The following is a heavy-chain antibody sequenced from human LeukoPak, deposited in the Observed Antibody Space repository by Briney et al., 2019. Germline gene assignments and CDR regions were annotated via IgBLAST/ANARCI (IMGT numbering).Heavy chain of an antibody. J-gene: IGHJ4*02. CDR2: ISGSGGST. Sequence: GGSLRLSCAASGFTFSSYAMSWVRQAPGKGLEWVSAISGSGGSTYYAGSVKGRFTISRDNSKNTLYLQMNSLRAEDTAVYYCARDLGYSSGWYYFDYWGQGTLVTVSS. CDR3: ARDLGYSSGWYYFDY. V-gene: IGHV3-23*01. CDR1: GFTFSSYA. D-gene: IGHD6-19*01.